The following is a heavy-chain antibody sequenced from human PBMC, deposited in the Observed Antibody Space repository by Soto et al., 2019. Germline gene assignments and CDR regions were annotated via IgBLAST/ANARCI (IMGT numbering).Heavy chain of an antibody. CDR3: ARHLLHDTDFDY. D-gene: IGHD3-9*01. V-gene: IGHV4-39*01. CDR2: IYYSGST. Sequence: PSETLSLTCTVSGGSISSSSYYWGWIRQPPGKGLEWIGSIYYSGSTYYNPSLKSRVTISVDTSKNQFSLKLSSVTAADTAVYYCARHLLHDTDFDYWGQGTLVTVSS. CDR1: GGSISSSSYY. J-gene: IGHJ4*02.